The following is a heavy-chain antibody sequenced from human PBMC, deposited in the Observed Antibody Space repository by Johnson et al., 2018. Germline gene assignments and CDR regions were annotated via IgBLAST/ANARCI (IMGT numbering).Heavy chain of an antibody. CDR3: AKRMSPTTLRWEGFDI. J-gene: IGHJ3*02. D-gene: IGHD2-2*01. Sequence: VQLQESGGGLVQPGGSLRLSCAASGFTFSNYAMIWVRQAPGEGLDWVSALGGRGSSTFYADSVKGRFTISRDNSKKTLYLKMNNLRADDTAVYYCAKRMSPTTLRWEGFDIWGQGTMVTVSS. CDR1: GFTFSNYA. V-gene: IGHV3-23*01. CDR2: LGGRGSST.